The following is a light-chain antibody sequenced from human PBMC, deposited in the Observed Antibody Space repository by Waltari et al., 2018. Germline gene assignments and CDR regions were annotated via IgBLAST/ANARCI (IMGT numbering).Light chain of an antibody. J-gene: IGKJ4*01. V-gene: IGKV3-15*01. CDR3: QQYNNWPLT. CDR2: DAS. Sequence: ERVMTQSPATLSVSPGERATPSCRARQSVTNNLAWYQHKVGQAPSLLIYDASTRATGIAARFSGSGSGTEFTLTISSLQSEDFAVYYCQQYNNWPLTFGGGTKVEIK. CDR1: QSVTNN.